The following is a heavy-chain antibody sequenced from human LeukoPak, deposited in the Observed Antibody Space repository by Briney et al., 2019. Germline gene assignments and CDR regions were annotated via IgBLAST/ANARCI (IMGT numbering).Heavy chain of an antibody. D-gene: IGHD6-13*01. Sequence: SETLSLTCTVSGGSISTYYWSWIRQPPGKGLEWIGYIYYSGSTNYNPSLKSRVTISVDTSKNQSSLKLSSVTAADTAVYYCARHVHSSSWFDYWGQGTLVTVSS. CDR3: ARHVHSSSWFDY. V-gene: IGHV4-59*08. J-gene: IGHJ4*02. CDR1: GGSISTYY. CDR2: IYYSGST.